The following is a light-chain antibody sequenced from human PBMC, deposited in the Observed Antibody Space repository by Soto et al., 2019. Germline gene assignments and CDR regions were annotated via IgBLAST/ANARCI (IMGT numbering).Light chain of an antibody. CDR1: QNVSSSL. V-gene: IGKV3-20*01. CDR3: QKYRSFSA. J-gene: IGKJ1*01. Sequence: LTQSPATLSVSPGDRVTITCRASQNVSSSLLVWYQQHPGKAPRLLIYDASSRETGVPDRFSGSGSGTEFSLTIRSLEPDDFAVYYCQKYRSFSAFGQGTKVDI. CDR2: DAS.